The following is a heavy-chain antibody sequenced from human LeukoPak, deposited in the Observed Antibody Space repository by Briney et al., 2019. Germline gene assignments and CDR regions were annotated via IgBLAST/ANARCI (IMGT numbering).Heavy chain of an antibody. D-gene: IGHD2-2*01. V-gene: IGHV1-3*01. CDR2: IDAGNGKT. CDR1: QYTFTDYA. J-gene: IGHJ4*02. CDR3: ASPGRYCSSTSCYLGY. Sequence: ASVKVSCKASQYTFTDYAVHWVRQAPGQRLEWMGWIDAGNGKTKYSQKFQGRVTITRDTSASTAYMELSSLRSEDTAVYYCASPGRYCSSTSCYLGYWGQGTLVTVSS.